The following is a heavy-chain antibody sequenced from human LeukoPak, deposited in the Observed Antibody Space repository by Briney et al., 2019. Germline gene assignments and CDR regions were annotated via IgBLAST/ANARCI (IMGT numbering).Heavy chain of an antibody. CDR1: GYTFTSYY. CDR3: ARDLVERLVGERTSYYYYCTDV. J-gene: IGHJ6*03. CDR2: INPSGGNT. D-gene: IGHD3-10*01. V-gene: IGHV1-46*01. Sequence: GSSVKVSCKASGYTFTSYYMHWVRQAPGQGLEWMGIINPSGGNTSYPQKFQGRVTMTRNMSTSTVYMELGSLRSEDRAVYYCARDLVERLVGERTSYYYYCTDVWGKGTTVTVSS.